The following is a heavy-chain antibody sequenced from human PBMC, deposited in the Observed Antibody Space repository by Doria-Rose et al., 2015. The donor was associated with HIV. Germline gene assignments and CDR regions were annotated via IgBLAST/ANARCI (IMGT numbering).Heavy chain of an antibody. CDR1: GVSLSSPGMG. CDR2: LFSDDER. D-gene: IGHD6-13*01. Sequence: QITLKESGPVLVKPTETLTLTCTVSGVSLSSPGMGVSWIRQPPGKALEWLAYLFSDDERSYKTSLKSRLTISRSTSRSQVVLTMTDMDRVDTATYYCARIKSSRWYHKYYLDFWGQGALVIVSA. CDR3: ARIKSSRWYHKYYLDF. V-gene: IGHV2-26*01. J-gene: IGHJ4*02.